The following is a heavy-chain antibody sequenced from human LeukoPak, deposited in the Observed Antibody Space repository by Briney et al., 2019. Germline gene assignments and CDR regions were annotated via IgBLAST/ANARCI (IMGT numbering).Heavy chain of an antibody. CDR2: IWYDGGNK. CDR3: ARVGPPRQQEYYYGMDV. V-gene: IGHV3-33*01. D-gene: IGHD6-6*01. CDR1: GFTFSGYG. Sequence: GRSLRLSCAASGFTFSGYGMHWVRQAPGKGLEWVAVIWYDGGNKYYADSVKGRFTISRDNSKNTLYLQMNSLRAEDTAVYYCARVGPPRQQEYYYGMDVWGQGTTVTVSS. J-gene: IGHJ6*02.